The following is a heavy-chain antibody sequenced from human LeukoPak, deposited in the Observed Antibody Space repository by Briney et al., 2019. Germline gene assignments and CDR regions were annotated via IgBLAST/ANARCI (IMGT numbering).Heavy chain of an antibody. Sequence: GGSLRLSCAASGFTFGNAWMSWVRQAPGKGLEWVGRIKSKTDGGTTDYAAPVKGRFTISRDDSKNTLYLQMNSLKTEDTAVYYCTTGKVVVVGGSTRKGWFDPWGQGTLVTVSS. CDR2: IKSKTDGGTT. V-gene: IGHV3-15*01. J-gene: IGHJ5*02. CDR3: TTGKVVVVGGSTRKGWFDP. CDR1: GFTFGNAW. D-gene: IGHD2-15*01.